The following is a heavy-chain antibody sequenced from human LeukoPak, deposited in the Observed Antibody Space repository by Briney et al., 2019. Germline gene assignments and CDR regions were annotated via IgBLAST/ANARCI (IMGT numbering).Heavy chain of an antibody. V-gene: IGHV1-69*02. CDR3: ARTAYSDFWSGYYYYYYYMDV. Sequence: ASVKVSCKASGGTFSSYTISWVRQAPGQGLEWMGRIIPILGIANYAQKFQGRVTITADKSTSTAYMELSSPRSEDTAVYYCARTAYSDFWSGYYYYYYYMDVWGKGTTVTVSS. J-gene: IGHJ6*03. CDR2: IIPILGIA. D-gene: IGHD3-3*01. CDR1: GGTFSSYT.